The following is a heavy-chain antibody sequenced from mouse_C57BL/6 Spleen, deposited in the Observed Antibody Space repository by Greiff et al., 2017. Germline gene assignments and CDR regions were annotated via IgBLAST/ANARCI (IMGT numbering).Heavy chain of an antibody. CDR1: GYTFTDYA. V-gene: IGHV1-67*01. J-gene: IGHJ3*01. CDR2: ISTYYGDA. D-gene: IGHD2-2*01. Sequence: QVQLKESGPELVRPGVSVKISCKGSGYTFTDYAMHWVKQSHAKSLEWIGVISTYYGDASYNQKFKDKATMTVDKSSSTAYMELARLTSEDSAVYDCAKLLWLRRSWFAYWGQGTLVTVSA. CDR3: AKLLWLRRSWFAY.